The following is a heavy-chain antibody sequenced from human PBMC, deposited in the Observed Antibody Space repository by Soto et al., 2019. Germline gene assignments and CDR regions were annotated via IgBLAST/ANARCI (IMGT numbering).Heavy chain of an antibody. CDR2: IYPGDSET. J-gene: IGHJ4*02. Sequence: PGESLKLSCKGSGYSFTSHWIGWVRPMPGKGLEWLGTIYPGDSETKSSPSFQGHIRFSVDKSIDTAYVQWNYLKASDTAMYYCARYSGSYWHYFDYWAQGTLVTVSS. V-gene: IGHV5-51*01. D-gene: IGHD1-26*01. CDR1: GYSFTSHW. CDR3: ARYSGSYWHYFDY.